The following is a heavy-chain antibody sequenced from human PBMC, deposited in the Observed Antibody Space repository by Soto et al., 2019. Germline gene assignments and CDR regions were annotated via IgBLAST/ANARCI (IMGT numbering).Heavy chain of an antibody. V-gene: IGHV4-39*01. CDR1: DDSINSDKYY. J-gene: IGHJ4*02. D-gene: IGHD3-16*01. Sequence: SETLSLTCSVSDDSINSDKYYWGWIRQPPGKGLEWIGSIYYRGNAYYNPSLQTRVTISLDKSKSQFSLKLNSVTAADSAVYFCGRLGGRATISYYFDFWGPGALVTVSS. CDR3: GRLGGRATISYYFDF. CDR2: IYYRGNA.